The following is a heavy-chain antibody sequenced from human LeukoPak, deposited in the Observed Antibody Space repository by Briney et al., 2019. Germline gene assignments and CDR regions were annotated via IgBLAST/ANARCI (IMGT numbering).Heavy chain of an antibody. CDR1: GFTLSGHG. V-gene: IGHV3-33*01. Sequence: GGSLTLSCAASGFTLSGHGLHWVRQAPGKGLEWLAVIWYDGSNKHYADSLKGRFTISRDNSRNTLYLQMNSLKVEDTAIYYCARGAYGDYNFEDVFYLDYWGQGTLVTVSS. D-gene: IGHD4-17*01. J-gene: IGHJ4*02. CDR3: ARGAYGDYNFEDVFYLDY. CDR2: IWYDGSNK.